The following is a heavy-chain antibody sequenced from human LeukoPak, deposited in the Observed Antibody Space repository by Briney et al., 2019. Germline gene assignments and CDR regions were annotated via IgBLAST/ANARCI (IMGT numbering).Heavy chain of an antibody. CDR2: IVVGSGNT. CDR3: AAPAFSGGSGKESDYYYYGMDV. V-gene: IGHV1-58*02. D-gene: IGHD2-15*01. CDR1: GFTFTSSA. J-gene: IGHJ6*02. Sequence: SVKVSCKASGFTFTSSAMQWVRQARGQRLEWIGWIVVGSGNTNYAQKFQERVTITRDMSTSTAYMELSSLRSEDTAVYYCAAPAFSGGSGKESDYYYYGMDVWGQGTTVTVSS.